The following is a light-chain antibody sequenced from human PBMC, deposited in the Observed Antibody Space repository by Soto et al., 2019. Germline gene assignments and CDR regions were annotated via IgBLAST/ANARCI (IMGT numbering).Light chain of an antibody. Sequence: QSALTQPASVSGSPGQSITISCTGTGSDVGSYKYVSWYQQHPGKAPKLIIFEVSNRPSGVSDRFSGPKSGNRASLTISGLQAEDEADYYCSSSKSISSLGVFGTGTKVTVL. CDR1: GSDVGSYKY. CDR2: EVS. J-gene: IGLJ1*01. V-gene: IGLV2-14*01. CDR3: SSSKSISSLGV.